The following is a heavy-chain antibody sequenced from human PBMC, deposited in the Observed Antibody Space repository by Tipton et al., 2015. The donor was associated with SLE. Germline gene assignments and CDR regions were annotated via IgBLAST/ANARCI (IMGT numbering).Heavy chain of an antibody. CDR3: ARVHPWGLFDY. V-gene: IGHV4-59*01. Sequence: TLSLTCTVSGGSISSYYWSWIRQPPGKGLEWIGYIYYSGSTNYNPSLKSRVTTSVDTSKNQFSLKLSSVTAADTAVYYCARVHPWGLFDYWGQGTLVTVSS. J-gene: IGHJ4*02. D-gene: IGHD3-16*01. CDR1: GGSISSYY. CDR2: IYYSGST.